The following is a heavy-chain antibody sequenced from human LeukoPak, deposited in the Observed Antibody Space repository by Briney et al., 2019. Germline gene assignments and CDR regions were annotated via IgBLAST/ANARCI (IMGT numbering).Heavy chain of an antibody. J-gene: IGHJ6*03. CDR3: ARGAGSYEYYMDV. V-gene: IGHV3-53*01. CDR1: GFTVSSNY. Sequence: GGSLRLSCAASGFTVSSNYMSGVRQAPGKGLEGVSVIYSGGSTYYADSVKGRFTISRDNSKNTLYLQMNSLGAEDTAVYYCARGAGSYEYYMDVWGKGTTVTVSS. D-gene: IGHD3-10*01. CDR2: IYSGGST.